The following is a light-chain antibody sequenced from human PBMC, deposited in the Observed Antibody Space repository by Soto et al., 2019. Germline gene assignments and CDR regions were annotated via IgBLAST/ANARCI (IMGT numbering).Light chain of an antibody. CDR2: AAS. V-gene: IGKV3-20*01. J-gene: IGKJ2*01. CDR3: HQYGNSAYT. CDR1: QSVSSSF. Sequence: EIVLTQSPGTLSLSPGERATLSCRASQSVSSSFLTWYQQKPGQAPRLLIHAASTRAVGIPDRFSGSGSGTDFTLAISRLEPEDFAVYYCHQYGNSAYTFGQGTKLEMK.